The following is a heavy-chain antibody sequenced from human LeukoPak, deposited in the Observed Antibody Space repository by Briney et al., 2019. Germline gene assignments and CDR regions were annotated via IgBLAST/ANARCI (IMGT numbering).Heavy chain of an antibody. V-gene: IGHV1-69*01. D-gene: IGHD6-13*01. J-gene: IGHJ4*02. CDR1: GGTFSSYA. CDR3: ARGSSWYGGYFDY. Sequence: ASVKVSCKASGGTFSSYAISWVRQAPGQGLEWMGGTIPIFGTANYAQKFQGRVTITADESTSTAYMELSSLRSEDTAVYYCARGSSWYGGYFDYWGQGTLVTVSS. CDR2: TIPIFGTA.